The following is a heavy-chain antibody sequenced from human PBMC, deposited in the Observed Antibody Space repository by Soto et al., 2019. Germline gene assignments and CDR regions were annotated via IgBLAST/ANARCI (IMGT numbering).Heavy chain of an antibody. CDR2: TYYRSKWYN. D-gene: IGHD2-2*01. CDR3: ARETRASLGVCDS. CDR1: GDSVSSNTAA. J-gene: IGHJ4*02. Sequence: SPTLSLTCAISGDSVSSNTAAWNWIRQSPSRGLEWLGRTYYRSKWYNNYAVSVRSRITFNPDASKNQLSLQLNSVTPEDPAVYYCARETRASLGVCDSWGQGTLVTVSS. V-gene: IGHV6-1*01.